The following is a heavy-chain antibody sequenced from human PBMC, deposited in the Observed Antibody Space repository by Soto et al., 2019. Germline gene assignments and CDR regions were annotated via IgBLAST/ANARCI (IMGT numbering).Heavy chain of an antibody. J-gene: IGHJ6*02. Sequence: LTCTVSGGSISSGGYYWSWIRQHPGKGLEWIGYIYYSGSTYYNPSLNSRVTISVDTSKKQFALKLSSVTVADTAVYYCAREEVNNWIDRFYSSAAYYGMDVWGQRTSVTVSS. CDR2: IYYSGST. V-gene: IGHV4-31*03. CDR1: GGSISSGGYY. D-gene: IGHD1-20*01. CDR3: AREEVNNWIDRFYSSAAYYGMDV.